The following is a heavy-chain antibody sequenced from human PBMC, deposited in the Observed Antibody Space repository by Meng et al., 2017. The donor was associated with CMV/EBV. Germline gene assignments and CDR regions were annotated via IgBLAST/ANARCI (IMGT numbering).Heavy chain of an antibody. CDR2: ISSSSSYI. Sequence: LTCAASGFTFSSYSMNWVRQAPGKGLEWVSSISSSSSYIYYADSVKGRFTISRDNAKNSLYLQMNSLRAEDTAVYYCARGRLGSYSSVDYWGQGTLVTVSS. CDR1: GFTFSSYS. V-gene: IGHV3-21*01. CDR3: ARGRLGSYSSVDY. D-gene: IGHD1-26*01. J-gene: IGHJ4*02.